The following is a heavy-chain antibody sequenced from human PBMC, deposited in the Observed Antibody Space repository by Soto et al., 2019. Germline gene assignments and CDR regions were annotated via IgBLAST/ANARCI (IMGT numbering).Heavy chain of an antibody. D-gene: IGHD3-22*01. Sequence: PSETLSLTCAVYGGSFSGYYWSWIRQPPGKGPEWIGEINHSGSTNYNPSLKSRVTISVDTSKNQFSLKLSSVTAADTAVYYCARGGDYYDNTGFDYWGQGTLVTVSS. J-gene: IGHJ4*02. CDR3: ARGGDYYDNTGFDY. V-gene: IGHV4-34*01. CDR2: INHSGST. CDR1: GGSFSGYY.